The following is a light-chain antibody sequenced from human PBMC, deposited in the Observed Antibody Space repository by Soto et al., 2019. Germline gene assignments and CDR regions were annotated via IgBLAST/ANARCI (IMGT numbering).Light chain of an antibody. J-gene: IGLJ2*01. CDR3: QAWDSSTAV. CDR1: NLGDKY. V-gene: IGLV3-1*01. CDR2: QDS. Sequence: SYELTQPPSVSVSPGQTASITCSGDNLGDKYASWNQKKPGQSPVLVIYQDSKRPSGIPERFSGSNSGNTATLTISGTQAMDEADYYCQAWDSSTAVFGGGTKLTVL.